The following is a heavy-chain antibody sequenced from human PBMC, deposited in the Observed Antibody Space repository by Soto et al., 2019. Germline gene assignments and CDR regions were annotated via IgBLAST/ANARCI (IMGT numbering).Heavy chain of an antibody. D-gene: IGHD3-16*01. CDR2: ISYDGSNK. Sequence: QVQLVESGGGVVQPGRSLRLSCAASGFTFSSYGMHWVRQAPGKGLEWVAVISYDGSNKYYADSVKGRFTISRDNSKNTLYLQMNSLRAEDTAVYYCAKDLGASGDYYGMDVWGQGPTVTVSS. CDR1: GFTFSSYG. J-gene: IGHJ6*02. V-gene: IGHV3-30*18. CDR3: AKDLGASGDYYGMDV.